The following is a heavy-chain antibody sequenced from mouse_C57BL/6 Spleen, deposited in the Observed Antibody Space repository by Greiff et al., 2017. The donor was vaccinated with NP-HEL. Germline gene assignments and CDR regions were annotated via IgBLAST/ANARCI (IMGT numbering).Heavy chain of an antibody. D-gene: IGHD2-4*01. Sequence: QVQLKESGPGLVAPSQSLSITCTVSGFSLTSYGVHWVRQPPGQGLEWLVVIWSDGSTTYNSALNSRLSISKDNSKSQVFLKMNSLQTDDTAMYDCARHEVDDYGLPWFAYWGQGALVTVSA. J-gene: IGHJ3*01. CDR1: GFSLTSYG. V-gene: IGHV2-6-1*01. CDR3: ARHEVDDYGLPWFAY. CDR2: IWSDGST.